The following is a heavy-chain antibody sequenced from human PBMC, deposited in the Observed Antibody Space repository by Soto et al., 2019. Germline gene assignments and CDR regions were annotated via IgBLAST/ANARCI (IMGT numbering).Heavy chain of an antibody. CDR1: GGSISSSSYY. V-gene: IGHV4-39*01. Sequence: SETLSLTCTVSGGSISSSSYYWGWIRQPPGKGLEWIGSIYYSGSTYYHPSLKSRVTISVDTSKNQFSLKLSSVTAADTAVYYCARQGPRTYSTDAFDIWGQGTMVTVSS. CDR2: IYYSGST. J-gene: IGHJ3*02. CDR3: ARQGPRTYSTDAFDI. D-gene: IGHD2-2*01.